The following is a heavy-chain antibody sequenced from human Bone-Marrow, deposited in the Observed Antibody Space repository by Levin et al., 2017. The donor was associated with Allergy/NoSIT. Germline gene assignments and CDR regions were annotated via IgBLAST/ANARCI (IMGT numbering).Heavy chain of an antibody. Sequence: ESGPTLVKPTETLTLTCTVSGFSLNNVRMGVAWIRQPPGKALEWLANIFSNDAKTYSSSLKTRLTISRDTSKGQVVLTMTNMDPVDTATYFCARIRITVAGWYDFWGQGTLVAVSS. CDR3: ARIRITVAGWYDF. CDR1: GFSLNNVRMG. J-gene: IGHJ5*01. CDR2: IFSNDAK. D-gene: IGHD6-19*01. V-gene: IGHV2-26*01.